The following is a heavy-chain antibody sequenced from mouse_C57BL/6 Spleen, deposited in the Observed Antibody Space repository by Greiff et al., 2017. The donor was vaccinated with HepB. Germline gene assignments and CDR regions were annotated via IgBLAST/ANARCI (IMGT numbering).Heavy chain of an antibody. V-gene: IGHV5-4*01. D-gene: IGHD1-1*01. CDR3: ERDLYYYGSPYFDY. Sequence: EVMLVESGGGLVKPGGSLKLSCAASGFTFSSYAMSWVRQTPEKRLEWVATISAGGSYTYYPDNVKGRFTISRDNAKNNLYLQMSHLKSEDTAMYYCERDLYYYGSPYFDYWGQGTTLTVSS. J-gene: IGHJ2*01. CDR1: GFTFSSYA. CDR2: ISAGGSYT.